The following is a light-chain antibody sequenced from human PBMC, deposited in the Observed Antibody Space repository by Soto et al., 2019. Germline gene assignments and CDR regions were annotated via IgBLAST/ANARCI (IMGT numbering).Light chain of an antibody. CDR2: EVS. V-gene: IGLV2-14*01. Sequence: QSVLTQPASVSGSPGQSITISCTRTSSDVGGYNYVSWYQQHPGTAPKLMIYEVSNRPSGVSNRFSGSKSANTASLTISGLQAEDEADYYCSSYTSSSTYVFGTGTKVTVL. CDR1: SSDVGGYNY. J-gene: IGLJ1*01. CDR3: SSYTSSSTYV.